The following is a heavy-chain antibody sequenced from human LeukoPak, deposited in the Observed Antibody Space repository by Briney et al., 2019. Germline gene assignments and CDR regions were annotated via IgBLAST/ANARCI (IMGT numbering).Heavy chain of an antibody. D-gene: IGHD5-18*01. J-gene: IGHJ4*02. CDR3: AKITRGYNYGGYDY. CDR2: ISGSGGST. Sequence: PGGSLRLSCAASGFTFNSYAMSWVRQAPGKGLEWVSGISGSGGSTHYGDSVKGRFTISRDNSKNTLYLQMNSLRAEDTAVYYCAKITRGYNYGGYDYWGQGTLVTVSS. V-gene: IGHV3-23*01. CDR1: GFTFNSYA.